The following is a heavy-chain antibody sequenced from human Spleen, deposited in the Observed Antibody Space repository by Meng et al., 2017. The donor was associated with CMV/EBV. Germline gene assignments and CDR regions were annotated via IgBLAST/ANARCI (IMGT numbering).Heavy chain of an antibody. CDR3: ARGGGSYPHYYYGMDV. Sequence: LVKPTQTLTLTCTVSGGSFSGYYWSWIRQPPGKGLEWIGEINHSGSTNYNPSLKSRVTISVDTSKNQFSLKLSSVTAADTAVYYCARGGGSYPHYYYGMDVWGQGTTVTVSS. V-gene: IGHV4-34*01. D-gene: IGHD1-26*01. CDR2: INHSGST. J-gene: IGHJ6*02. CDR1: GGSFSGYY.